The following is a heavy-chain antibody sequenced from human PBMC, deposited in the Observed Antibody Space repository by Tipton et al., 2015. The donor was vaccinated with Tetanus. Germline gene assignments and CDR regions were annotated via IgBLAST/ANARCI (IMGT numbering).Heavy chain of an antibody. CDR2: IYGGDSDT. J-gene: IGHJ4*02. CDR1: GYSFTTYW. CDR3: PGHGCPHCNFGC. V-gene: IGHV5-51*01. D-gene: IGHD2-8*01. Sequence: QSGAEVKKPGESLKISCKGSGYSFTTYWIAWLRQMPGKGLEWMGIIYGGDSDTRYSPSFQGQVTISANKSISTAYLQWSSVKALDTAVYYCPGHGCPHCNFGCWGQRALVTVSS.